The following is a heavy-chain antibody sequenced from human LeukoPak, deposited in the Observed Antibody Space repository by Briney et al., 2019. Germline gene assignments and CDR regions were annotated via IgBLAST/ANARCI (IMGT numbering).Heavy chain of an antibody. CDR2: IIPIFGTA. Sequence: SVKVSCKASGGTFSSYAISWVRQAPGQGLEWMGGIIPIFGTANYAQKFQGRVTITTDESTSTAYMELSSLRSEDTAVYYCARTVPTTIFGVVIKSYYYYYMDVWGKGTTVTVSS. V-gene: IGHV1-69*05. CDR3: ARTVPTTIFGVVIKSYYYYYMDV. D-gene: IGHD3-3*01. J-gene: IGHJ6*03. CDR1: GGTFSSYA.